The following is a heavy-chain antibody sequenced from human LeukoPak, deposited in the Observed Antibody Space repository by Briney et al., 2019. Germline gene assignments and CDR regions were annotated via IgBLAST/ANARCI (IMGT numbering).Heavy chain of an antibody. J-gene: IGHJ4*02. Sequence: SETLSLTCTVSGGSISNYYWSWIRQPPGKGLEYIGFIYHSGSTNYNPSLKSRVTMSVDKSKNQCSLRLTSVTAADTAIYFCARSTQASSTSFDYWGQGTLVTVSS. CDR2: IYHSGST. V-gene: IGHV4-59*01. CDR3: ARSTQASSTSFDY. CDR1: GGSISNYY. D-gene: IGHD6-6*01.